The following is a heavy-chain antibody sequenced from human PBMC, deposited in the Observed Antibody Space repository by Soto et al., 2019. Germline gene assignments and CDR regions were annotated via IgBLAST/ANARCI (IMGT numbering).Heavy chain of an antibody. CDR1: GGTFSSYA. D-gene: IGHD3-22*01. J-gene: IGHJ4*02. V-gene: IGHV1-69*13. CDR3: ARGSGAMYYYDSSGYSRGFDY. Sequence: SVKVSCKASGGTFSSYAISWVRQAPGQGLEWMGGIIPIFGTANYAQKFQGRVTITADESTSTAYMELSSLRSEDTAVYYCARGSGAMYYYDSSGYSRGFDYCGQGTLLTVSS. CDR2: IIPIFGTA.